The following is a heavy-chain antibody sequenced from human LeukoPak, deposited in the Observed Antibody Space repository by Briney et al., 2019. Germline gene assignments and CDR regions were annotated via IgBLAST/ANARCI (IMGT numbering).Heavy chain of an antibody. J-gene: IGHJ4*02. D-gene: IGHD6-13*01. CDR1: GYSISSGYY. CDR3: ARGGLVEAAAGFEC. CDR2: TYHSGRT. V-gene: IGHV4-38-2*01. Sequence: SETLSLTCAVSGYSISSGYYWGWIRQTPGKKLEWIGHTYHSGRTYYNPSLKSRFTLSVATSKSQFSLRLHSVTAADTAVYYCARGGLVEAAAGFECWGQGTLVTVSS.